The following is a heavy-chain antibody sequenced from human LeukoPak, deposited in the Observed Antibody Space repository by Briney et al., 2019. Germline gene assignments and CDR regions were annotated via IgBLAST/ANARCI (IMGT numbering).Heavy chain of an antibody. CDR1: GYTFTGYY. CDR2: INPNSGGT. CDR3: AREWPGAVAGTTDAFDI. V-gene: IGHV1-2*04. D-gene: IGHD6-19*01. Sequence: ASVKVSCKASGYTFTGYYMHWVRQAPGQGLEWMGWINPNSGGTNYAQKFQGWVTMTRDTSISTAYMELSRLRSDDTAVYYCAREWPGAVAGTTDAFDIWGQGTMVTVSS. J-gene: IGHJ3*02.